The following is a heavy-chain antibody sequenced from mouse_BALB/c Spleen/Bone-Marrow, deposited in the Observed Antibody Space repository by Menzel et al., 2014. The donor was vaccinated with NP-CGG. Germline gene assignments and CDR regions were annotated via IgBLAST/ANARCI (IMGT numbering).Heavy chain of an antibody. CDR1: GFDFRRYW. CDR3: ARLGYYGWFAY. CDR2: INPGSNTI. V-gene: IGHV4-1*02. J-gene: IGHJ3*01. Sequence: EVQPVESGGGLVQPGGSLKLSCAASGFDFRRYWMSWVRQAPGKGLEWIGEINPGSNTINYAPSLKDKFIISRDNAKNTLYLQMSKVKSEDTALYYCARLGYYGWFAYWGQGTLVTVSA. D-gene: IGHD2-3*01.